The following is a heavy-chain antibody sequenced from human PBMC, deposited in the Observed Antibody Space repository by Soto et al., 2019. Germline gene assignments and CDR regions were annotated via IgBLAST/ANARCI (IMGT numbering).Heavy chain of an antibody. CDR3: ARHKDDSGGYYSVLYFDY. D-gene: IGHD3-22*01. CDR2: IYYSGST. Sequence: QLQLQESGPGLVKPSETLSLTCTVSGGSISSSSYYWGWIRQPPGKGLEWIGSIYYSGSTYYNPSLKSRVTISVDTSKTQFSLKLSSVTAADTAVYYCARHKDDSGGYYSVLYFDYWGQGTLVTVSS. V-gene: IGHV4-39*01. J-gene: IGHJ4*02. CDR1: GGSISSSSYY.